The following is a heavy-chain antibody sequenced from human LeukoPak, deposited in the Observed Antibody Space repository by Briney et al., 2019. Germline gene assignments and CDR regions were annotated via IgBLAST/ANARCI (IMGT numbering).Heavy chain of an antibody. CDR3: AKDFNAGA. D-gene: IGHD2/OR15-2a*01. CDR2: ISGSGGST. Sequence: PGGSLRLSCAASGFTFSNYAISWVRQAPGKGLGWVSGISGSGGSTNYADSVKGRFTISRDNSKNTLYLQMNSLRAEDTAVYYCAKDFNAGAWGQGILVTVSS. CDR1: GFTFSNYA. V-gene: IGHV3-23*01. J-gene: IGHJ4*02.